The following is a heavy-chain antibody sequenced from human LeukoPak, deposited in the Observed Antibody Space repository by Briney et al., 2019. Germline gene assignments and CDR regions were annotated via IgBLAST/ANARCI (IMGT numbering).Heavy chain of an antibody. J-gene: IGHJ6*02. V-gene: IGHV1-69*04. CDR2: IIPILGIA. Sequence: SVKVSCKASGGTFSSYAISWMRQAPGQGLEWMGRIIPILGIANYAQKFQGRVTITADKSTSTAYMELSSLRSEDTAVYYCARGYCSGGSCLPRSYGMDVWGQGTTVTVSS. CDR1: GGTFSSYA. D-gene: IGHD2-15*01. CDR3: ARGYCSGGSCLPRSYGMDV.